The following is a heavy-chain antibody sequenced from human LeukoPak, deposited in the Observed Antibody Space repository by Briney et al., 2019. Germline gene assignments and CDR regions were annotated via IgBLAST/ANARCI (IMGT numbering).Heavy chain of an antibody. J-gene: IGHJ5*02. CDR3: AKGLVKFRVPAAIGNWFDP. CDR1: GGSFSGYY. CDR2: INHSGST. Sequence: SETLSLTCAVYGGSFSGYYWSWIRQPPGKGLEWTGEINHSGSTNYNPSLKSRVTISVDTSKNQFSLKLSSVTAADTAVYYCAKGLVKFRVPAAIGNWFDPWGQGTLVTVSS. V-gene: IGHV4-34*01. D-gene: IGHD2-2*01.